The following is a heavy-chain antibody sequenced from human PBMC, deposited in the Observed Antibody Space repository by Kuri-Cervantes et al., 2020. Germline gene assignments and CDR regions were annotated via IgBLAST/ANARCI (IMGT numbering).Heavy chain of an antibody. Sequence: SETLSLTCTVSGGSISSSSYYWGWIRQPPGKGLEWIGSIYYSGSTYYNPSLKSRVTISVGTSKNQFSLKLSSVTAADTAVYYCARGRDIVVVPAYGLIFDYWGQGTLVTVSS. CDR3: ARGRDIVVVPAYGLIFDY. V-gene: IGHV4-39*07. J-gene: IGHJ4*02. CDR1: GGSISSSSYY. CDR2: IYYSGST. D-gene: IGHD2-2*01.